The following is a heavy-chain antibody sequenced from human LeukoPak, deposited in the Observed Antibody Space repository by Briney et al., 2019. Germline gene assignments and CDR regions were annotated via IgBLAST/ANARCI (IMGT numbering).Heavy chain of an antibody. Sequence: SVKVSCKASGGTFSSYAISWVRQAPGQGLEWMGGIIPIFGTANYAQKFQGRVTITADESTSTAYMELSSLRSEDTAVYYCAREKGVLPAAKRRWFDPWGQGTLVTVSS. CDR3: AREKGVLPAAKRRWFDP. D-gene: IGHD2-2*01. CDR2: IIPIFGTA. CDR1: GGTFSSYA. V-gene: IGHV1-69*13. J-gene: IGHJ5*02.